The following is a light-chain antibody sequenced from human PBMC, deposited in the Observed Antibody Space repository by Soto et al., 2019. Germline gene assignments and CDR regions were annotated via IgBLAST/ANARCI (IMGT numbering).Light chain of an antibody. CDR2: DAS. CDR3: QQRSNWPPIT. Sequence: SPDTLSLSPGEGATLSCRASQSVSSYLAWYQQKPGQAPRLLIYDASNRATGIPARFSGSGSGTDFTLTISSLEPEDFAVYYCQQRSNWPPITFGQGTRLEIK. V-gene: IGKV3-11*01. J-gene: IGKJ5*01. CDR1: QSVSSY.